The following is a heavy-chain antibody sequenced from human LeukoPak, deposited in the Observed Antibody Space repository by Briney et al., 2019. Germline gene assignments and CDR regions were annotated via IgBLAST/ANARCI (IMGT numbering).Heavy chain of an antibody. CDR1: GFVFSSYD. J-gene: IGHJ4*02. V-gene: IGHV3-33*01. CDR3: ARDWNSGHFDY. Sequence: GGSLRLSCATSGFVFSSYDMHWVRQAPGKGLEWVAMISYDGRSDFYADSVKGRFTISRDTSKKTPSLQINTLRPEDTAVYYCARDWNSGHFDYWGQGALVTVSS. CDR2: ISYDGRSD. D-gene: IGHD1/OR15-1a*01.